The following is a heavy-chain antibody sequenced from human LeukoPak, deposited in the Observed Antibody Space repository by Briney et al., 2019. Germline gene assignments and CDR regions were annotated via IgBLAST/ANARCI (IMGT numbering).Heavy chain of an antibody. V-gene: IGHV4-59*01. Sequence: SETLSLTCTVSGGSISSYYWSWIRQPPGKGLEYIGYIYYSGSTNYNPSLKSRVTISLDTSKNQFSLKLSSVTAADTAVYYCARGRGYSGYFGYYYMDVWGKGTTVTISS. CDR2: IYYSGST. CDR3: ARGRGYSGYFGYYYMDV. D-gene: IGHD5-12*01. J-gene: IGHJ6*03. CDR1: GGSISSYY.